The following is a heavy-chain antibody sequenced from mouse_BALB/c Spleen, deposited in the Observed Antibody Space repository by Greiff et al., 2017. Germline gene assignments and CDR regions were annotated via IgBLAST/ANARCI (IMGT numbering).Heavy chain of an antibody. V-gene: IGHV1S22*01. Sequence: LKQPGSELVRPGASVKLSCKASGYTFTSYWMHWVKQRPGQGLEWIGNIYPGSGSTNYDEKFKSKATLTVDTSSSTAYMQLSSLTSEDSAVYYCTRSRGNLYFDYWGQGTTLTVSS. J-gene: IGHJ2*01. CDR2: IYPGSGST. CDR3: TRSRGNLYFDY. CDR1: GYTFTSYW. D-gene: IGHD2-1*01.